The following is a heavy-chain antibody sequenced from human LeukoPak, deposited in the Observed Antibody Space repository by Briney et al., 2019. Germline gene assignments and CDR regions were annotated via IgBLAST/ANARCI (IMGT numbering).Heavy chain of an antibody. CDR3: ARDDVLTPFDP. D-gene: IGHD3-9*01. CDR1: GYTFTSYA. V-gene: IGHV1-8*01. Sequence: ASVKVSCKASGYTFTSYAISWVRQATGQGLEWMGWMTPNDGKTDFAQKFQGRVTMTGDTSVSTAYMELSNLTSDDTAVYYCARDDVLTPFDPWGQGTLVIVSP. J-gene: IGHJ5*02. CDR2: MTPNDGKT.